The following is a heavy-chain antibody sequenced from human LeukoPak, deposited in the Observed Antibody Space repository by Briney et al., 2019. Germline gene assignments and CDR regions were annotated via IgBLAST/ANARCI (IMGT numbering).Heavy chain of an antibody. D-gene: IGHD6-13*01. CDR3: AKAGYSSSWYGDY. CDR1: AFTFSSYG. CDR2: ISYDGSNK. J-gene: IGHJ4*02. V-gene: IGHV3-30*18. Sequence: GGSLRLSCAASAFTFSSYGMHWVRQAPGKGLEGAPVISYDGSNKYYADPVKGRFTISRDNSKNTLYLQMNSLRAEDTAVYYCAKAGYSSSWYGDYWGQGTLVTVSS.